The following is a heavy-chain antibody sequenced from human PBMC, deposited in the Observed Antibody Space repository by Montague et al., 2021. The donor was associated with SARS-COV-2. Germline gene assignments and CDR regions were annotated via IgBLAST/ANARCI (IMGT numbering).Heavy chain of an antibody. V-gene: IGHV4-34*01. Sequence: SETLSLTCSVYGGSFSDYYWTWIRQPPGKGLEWIGEITLRASANYNPSLKSRVSISVDTSKNQLSLKLTSVTAADTGVYYCARGQVTVFGVLIMLPAAGPFDIWGQGTMVTVSS. CDR3: ARGQVTVFGVLIMLPAAGPFDI. CDR1: GGSFSDYY. CDR2: ITLRASA. J-gene: IGHJ3*02. D-gene: IGHD3-3*01.